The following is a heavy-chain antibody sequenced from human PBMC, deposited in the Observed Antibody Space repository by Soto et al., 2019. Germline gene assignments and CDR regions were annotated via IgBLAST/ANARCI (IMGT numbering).Heavy chain of an antibody. J-gene: IGHJ5*02. D-gene: IGHD2-8*02. CDR3: VRHGGVCVDT. CDR1: SGSISSGTW. Sequence: QVQLQESGPGLVKPSGTISLTCVVSSGSISSGTWWSWVRQPPGKGLEWIGQVADTGSTIYNPSLRSRVTISIDKSTSQFSLSLSAVTPADTALYYGVRHGGVCVDTWGQGTLVTVSA. CDR2: VADTGST. V-gene: IGHV4-4*02.